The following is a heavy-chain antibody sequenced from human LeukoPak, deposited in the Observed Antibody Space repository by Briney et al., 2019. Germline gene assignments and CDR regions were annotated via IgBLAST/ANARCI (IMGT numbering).Heavy chain of an antibody. CDR3: ANLLYYYDSSGYHPDAFDI. V-gene: IGHV3-23*01. CDR1: GFTFSSYA. D-gene: IGHD3-22*01. Sequence: GGSLRLFCAASGFTFSSYAMSWVRQAPGKGLEWVSAISGSGGSTYYADSVKGRFTISRDNSKNTLYLQMNSPRAEDTAVYYCANLLYYYDSSGYHPDAFDIWGQGTMVTVSP. J-gene: IGHJ3*02. CDR2: ISGSGGST.